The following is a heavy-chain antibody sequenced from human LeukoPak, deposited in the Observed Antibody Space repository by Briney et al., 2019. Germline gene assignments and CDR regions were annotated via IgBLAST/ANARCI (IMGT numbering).Heavy chain of an antibody. D-gene: IGHD4-17*01. CDR1: GGWGGDYY. CDR2: IYYSGST. CDR3: ARGDYGDFVY. J-gene: IGHJ4*02. Sequence: QVQLQESGTGLVKPTQTLSLTCTVSGGWGGDYYWSWTRQPPGKGLEWIGYIYYSGSTYYNPSLKSRVTISVDTSKNQFSLKLSSVTAADTAVYYCARGDYGDFVYWGQGTLVTVSA. V-gene: IGHV4-30-4*01.